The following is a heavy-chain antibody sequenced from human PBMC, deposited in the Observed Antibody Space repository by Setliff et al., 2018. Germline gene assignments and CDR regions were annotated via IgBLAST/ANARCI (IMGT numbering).Heavy chain of an antibody. Sequence: PSETLSLTCAVSGASIRNNYYWGWIRQSPGTGLEWIGSIFYNGMAYYNPSLKSRVTISLDTSKNQFSLELSSVTAADTAVYYCARSRTIAVKGGVFDVWGRGTLVTVSS. D-gene: IGHD6-19*01. V-gene: IGHV4-39*07. J-gene: IGHJ2*01. CDR1: GASIRNNYY. CDR3: ARSRTIAVKGGVFDV. CDR2: IFYNGMA.